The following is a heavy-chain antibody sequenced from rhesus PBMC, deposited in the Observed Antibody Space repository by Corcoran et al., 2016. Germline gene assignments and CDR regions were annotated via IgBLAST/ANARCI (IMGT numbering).Heavy chain of an antibody. D-gene: IGHD2-39*01. CDR2: VGPLYGEI. CDR3: ARARGLYNSLDV. J-gene: IGHJ5-2*02. CDR1: GYTFTELS. Sequence: EVQLVQSGAEVKKPGASVKVSCKVSGYTFTELSMNWVRQAPGKGLEGMGGVGPLYGEIIHAEKFQGRVTMTEDTSTGTAYMERSSLRSEDTAVYYCARARGLYNSLDVWGRGVLVTVSS. V-gene: IGHV1-156*01.